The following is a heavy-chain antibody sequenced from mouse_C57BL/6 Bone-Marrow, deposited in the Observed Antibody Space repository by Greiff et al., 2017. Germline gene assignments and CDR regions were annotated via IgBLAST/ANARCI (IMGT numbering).Heavy chain of an antibody. Sequence: EVQLQQSGPVLVKPGASVKMSCKASGYTFTDYYMNWVKQSHGKSLEWIGVINPYNGGTSSNQKFKGKATLTVDKSSSTAYMDLNSLTSGDSAVYYCAHYYGSSYGYWYFDVWGTGTTVTVSS. J-gene: IGHJ1*03. CDR3: AHYYGSSYGYWYFDV. D-gene: IGHD1-1*01. CDR1: GYTFTDYY. V-gene: IGHV1-19*01. CDR2: INPYNGGT.